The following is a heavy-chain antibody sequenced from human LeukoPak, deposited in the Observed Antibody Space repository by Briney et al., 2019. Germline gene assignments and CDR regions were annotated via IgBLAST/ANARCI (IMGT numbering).Heavy chain of an antibody. D-gene: IGHD6-13*01. Sequence: ASVKVSCKASGYTFTSYAMHWVRQAPGQRLEWMGWINAGNGNTKYSQKFQGRVTITADESTSTAYMELSSLRSEDTAVYYCARGKEYSSSNYWGQGTLVTVSS. CDR3: ARGKEYSSSNY. CDR2: INAGNGNT. J-gene: IGHJ4*02. CDR1: GYTFTSYA. V-gene: IGHV1-3*01.